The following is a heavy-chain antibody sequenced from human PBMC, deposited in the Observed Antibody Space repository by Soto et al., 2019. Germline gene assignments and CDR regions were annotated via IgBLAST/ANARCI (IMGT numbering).Heavy chain of an antibody. CDR2: INRSGIT. Sequence: SETLSPTCPVSRGFPSGYFCTWIRPPPGKGLEWLAEINRSGITNNNPSVERRVSVSVDTSKNQFSLRLYSVTAADTAVYYCVRGTYDYNSSYFDYWGQGTLVTVSS. CDR1: RGFPSGYF. J-gene: IGHJ4*02. D-gene: IGHD4-4*01. V-gene: IGHV4-34*01. CDR3: VRGTYDYNSSYFDY.